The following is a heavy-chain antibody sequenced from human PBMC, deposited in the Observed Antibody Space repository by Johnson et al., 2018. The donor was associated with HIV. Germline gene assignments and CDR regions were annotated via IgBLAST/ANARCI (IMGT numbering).Heavy chain of an antibody. D-gene: IGHD6-13*01. CDR2: IGPAADT. J-gene: IGHJ3*02. V-gene: IGHV3-13*01. CDR3: ARATSASGTDNDAFDI. CDR1: GFTFSSYD. Sequence: VQLVESGGGLVQPGGSLRLSCAASGFTFSSYDIHWVRQATGKGLESVSPIGPAADTYYPGSVKGRFTVSRENAKNSLYLQMNSLRAGDTAIYHCARATSASGTDNDAFDIWGQGTMVTVSS.